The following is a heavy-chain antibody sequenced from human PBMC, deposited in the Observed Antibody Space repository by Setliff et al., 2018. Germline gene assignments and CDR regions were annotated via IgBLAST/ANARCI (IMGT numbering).Heavy chain of an antibody. J-gene: IGHJ4*02. CDR2: INHTGST. CDR3: ARGSGAEVVAATPFAY. D-gene: IGHD2-15*01. CDR1: GGPFSGYY. V-gene: IGHV4-34*01. Sequence: SETLSLTCAVYGGPFSGYYWSWIRQPPGKGLEWIGEINHTGSTDYNPSLKSRVTISIDTSKNQFSLNLTSVTAADTAVYYCARGSGAEVVAATPFAYWGQGTLVTVSS.